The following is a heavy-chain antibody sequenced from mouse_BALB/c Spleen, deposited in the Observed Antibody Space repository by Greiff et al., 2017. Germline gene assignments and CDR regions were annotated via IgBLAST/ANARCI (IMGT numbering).Heavy chain of an antibody. Sequence: VQLQESAAELARPGASVKMSCKASGYTFTSYTMHWVKQRPGQGLEWIGYINPSSGYTEYNQKFKDKTTLTADKSSSTAYMQLSSLTSEDSAVYYCARSATYGNYDYWGQGTTLTVSS. V-gene: IGHV1-4*02. D-gene: IGHD2-1*01. CDR3: ARSATYGNYDY. CDR2: INPSSGYT. J-gene: IGHJ2*01. CDR1: GYTFTSYT.